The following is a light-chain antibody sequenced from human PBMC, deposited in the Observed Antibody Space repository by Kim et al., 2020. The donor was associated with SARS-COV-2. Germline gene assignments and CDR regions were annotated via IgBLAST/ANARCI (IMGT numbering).Light chain of an antibody. CDR1: RLGNKY. Sequence: SYELTQPPSVSVSPGQTASITCSGERLGNKYVCWYQKKPGQSPVVVMYQDERRPSGIPERFSGSNSGNTATLTISGTQAMDEADYYCQVWESTTKVFGGG. V-gene: IGLV3-1*01. CDR2: QDE. J-gene: IGLJ2*01. CDR3: QVWESTTKV.